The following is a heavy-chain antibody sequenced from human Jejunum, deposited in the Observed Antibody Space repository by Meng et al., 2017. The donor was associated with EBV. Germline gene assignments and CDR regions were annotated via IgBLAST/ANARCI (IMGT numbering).Heavy chain of an antibody. CDR2: IYNSGST. CDR3: ARNWNF. CDR1: GGSVSSGTYY. D-gene: IGHD1-1*01. Sequence: VRCQEAAPGLVNPSETRSLTCTVSGGSVSSGTYYWTWIRQPPGKGLEWIGYIYNSGSTNYNPSLKSRVTISLDTSKNQFSLKLSSVTAADTAMYYCARNWNFWGQGTLVTVSS. J-gene: IGHJ4*02. V-gene: IGHV4-61*01.